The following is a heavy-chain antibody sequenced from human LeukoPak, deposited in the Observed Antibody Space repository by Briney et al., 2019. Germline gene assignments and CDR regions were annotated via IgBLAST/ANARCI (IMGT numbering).Heavy chain of an antibody. J-gene: IGHJ4*02. V-gene: IGHV4-59*12. CDR2: IYYSGST. CDR3: ARLWTYDSSGYYPDY. D-gene: IGHD3-22*01. Sequence: SETLSLTCTVSGGSISSYYWSWLRQPPGKGLEWIGYIYYSGSTNYNPSLKSRVTISVDTSKNQFSLKLSSVTAADTAVYYCARLWTYDSSGYYPDYWGQGTLVTVSS. CDR1: GGSISSYY.